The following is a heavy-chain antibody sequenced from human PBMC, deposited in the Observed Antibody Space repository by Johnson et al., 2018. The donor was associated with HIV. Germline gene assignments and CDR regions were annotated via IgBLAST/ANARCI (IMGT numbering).Heavy chain of an antibody. Sequence: QVQLVESGGGVVQPGRSVRLSCAASGLNFSDYGMHWVRQATGKGLEWVAVISFDGSNEYYADSVKGRFTISRDNYKNTLYLQMNSLRVEDTAVYYCARGRITMIVVDLRGGGFDIWGQGTVVTVSS. V-gene: IGHV3-30*04. CDR3: ARGRITMIVVDLRGGGFDI. CDR2: ISFDGSNE. CDR1: GLNFSDYG. J-gene: IGHJ3*02. D-gene: IGHD3-22*01.